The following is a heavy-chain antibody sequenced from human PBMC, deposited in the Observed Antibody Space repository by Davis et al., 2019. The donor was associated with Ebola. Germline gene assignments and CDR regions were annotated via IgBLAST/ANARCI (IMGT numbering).Heavy chain of an antibody. Sequence: PGGSLRLSCAASGFTFSSYGMHWVRQAPGKGLEWVAVIWYDGSNKYYADSVKGRFTISRDNAKNSLYLQMNSLRAEDTAVYYCARVVTMVQGVIPYYYYGMDVWGQGTTVTVSS. CDR2: IWYDGSNK. CDR1: GFTFSSYG. CDR3: ARVVTMVQGVIPYYYYGMDV. V-gene: IGHV3-33*01. J-gene: IGHJ6*02. D-gene: IGHD3-10*01.